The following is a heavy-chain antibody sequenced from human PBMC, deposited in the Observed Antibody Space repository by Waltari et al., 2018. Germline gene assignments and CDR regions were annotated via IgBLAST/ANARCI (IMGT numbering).Heavy chain of an antibody. V-gene: IGHV4-39*01. J-gene: IGHJ5*02. D-gene: IGHD2-21*02. Sequence: QLRLQESGPGLVKPSDTRSLTSTVSGGSISSTNYYWGWIRPPPGKGLEWIGSIYYSGNTYYNPSLKSRVTMSADTSKNQFSLKLSSVTAADTAVYYCARHQDWVVVSATWFDPWGQGTLVTVSS. CDR1: GGSISSTNYY. CDR3: ARHQDWVVVSATWFDP. CDR2: IYYSGNT.